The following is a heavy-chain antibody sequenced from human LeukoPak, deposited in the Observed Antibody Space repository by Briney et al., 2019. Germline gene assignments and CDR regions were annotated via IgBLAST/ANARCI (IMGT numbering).Heavy chain of an antibody. Sequence: VASVKVSCKASGYTFTGYYMHWVRQAPGQGLEWMGWISPNSGGTNYAQKFQGRVTMTRDTSISTAYMELSRLRSDDTAMYYCARDRGIAVASTPDYWGQGTLVTVSS. D-gene: IGHD6-19*01. CDR1: GYTFTGYY. V-gene: IGHV1-2*02. CDR2: ISPNSGGT. J-gene: IGHJ4*02. CDR3: ARDRGIAVASTPDY.